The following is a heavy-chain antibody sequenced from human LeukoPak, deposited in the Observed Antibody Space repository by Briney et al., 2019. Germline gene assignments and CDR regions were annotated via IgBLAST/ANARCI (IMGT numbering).Heavy chain of an antibody. CDR3: ARVGGLQAGDYVPPHPNAFDI. CDR1: GYTLTELS. J-gene: IGHJ3*02. CDR2: FDPEDGET. Sequence: ASVKVSCKVSGYTLTELSMHWVRQAPGKGLEWMGGFDPEDGETIYAQKFQGRVTMTEDTSTDTAYMELSSLRSEDTAVYYCARVGGLQAGDYVPPHPNAFDIWGQGTMVTVSS. V-gene: IGHV1-24*01. D-gene: IGHD4-17*01.